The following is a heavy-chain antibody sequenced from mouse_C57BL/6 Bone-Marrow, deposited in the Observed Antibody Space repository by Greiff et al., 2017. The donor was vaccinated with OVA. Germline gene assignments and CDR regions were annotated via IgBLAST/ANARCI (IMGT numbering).Heavy chain of an antibody. J-gene: IGHJ3*01. CDR2: SRNKANDYTT. CDR1: GFTFSDFY. CDR3: ARDAEGYYGFAY. Sequence: EVQVVESGGGLVQSGRSLRLSCATSGFTFSDFYMEWVRQAPGKGLEWIAASRNKANDYTTEYSASVKGRFIVSRDTSQSILYLQMNALRAEDTAIYYCARDAEGYYGFAYWGQGTLVTVSA. D-gene: IGHD2-3*01. V-gene: IGHV7-1*01.